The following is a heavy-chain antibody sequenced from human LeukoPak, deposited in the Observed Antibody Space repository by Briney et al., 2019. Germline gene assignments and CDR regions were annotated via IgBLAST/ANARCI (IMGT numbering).Heavy chain of an antibody. V-gene: IGHV4-38-2*02. CDR2: IYHSGST. D-gene: IGHD3-22*01. CDR1: GYSISSGYY. CDR3: AREAYDSTNFDY. J-gene: IGHJ4*02. Sequence: SETLSLTCTVSGYSISSGYYWGWIRQPPGKGLEWIGSIYHSGSTNYNPSLKSRVTISVDTSKNQFSLKLSSVTAADTAVYYCAREAYDSTNFDYWGQGTLVTVSS.